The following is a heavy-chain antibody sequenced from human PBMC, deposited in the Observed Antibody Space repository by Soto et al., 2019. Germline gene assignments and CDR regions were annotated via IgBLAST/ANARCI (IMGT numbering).Heavy chain of an antibody. J-gene: IGHJ6*03. D-gene: IGHD2-15*01. CDR1: GFTFSNYW. Sequence: EVKLVESGGGLVQPGGSLRLSCAASGFTFSNYWMYWVRQAPGKGLVWVSRINSDGSVSSYADSVKGRLTITRDNVKNTLYLQMNSLRVEGTAAYYCERGDCVGGTCYSLAGSCYYYMDVWGKGTTVTVFS. CDR2: INSDGSVS. V-gene: IGHV3-74*01. CDR3: ERGDCVGGTCYSLAGSCYYYMDV.